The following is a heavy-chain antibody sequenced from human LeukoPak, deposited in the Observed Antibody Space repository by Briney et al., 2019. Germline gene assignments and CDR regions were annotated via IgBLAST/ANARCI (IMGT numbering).Heavy chain of an antibody. CDR1: GFIFSAYA. CDR3: ARESFRGERRYYFDY. V-gene: IGHV3-64*01. Sequence: GGSLRLSCAASGFIFSAYAMHWVRQAPGKGLELVSTIEGNGASTYYANSVKDRFAISRDNSRNTLYPQMGSLRAEDMAVYYCARESFRGERRYYFDYWGQGTLVTVSS. CDR2: IEGNGAST. D-gene: IGHD2-21*01. J-gene: IGHJ4*02.